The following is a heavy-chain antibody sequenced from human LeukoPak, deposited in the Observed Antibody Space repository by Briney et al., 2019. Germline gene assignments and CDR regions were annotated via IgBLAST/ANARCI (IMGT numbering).Heavy chain of an antibody. CDR1: GFTFSSYA. J-gene: IGHJ4*02. Sequence: GVSPRLSCAASGFTFSSYAMSWVRQAPGKGLEWVSSISNSGGRTFYTDSVKGRFTISRDNSKNTLYLQMNSLRAEDTAVYYCAKPVDTETSCFDYWGQGTLVTVSS. CDR3: AKPVDTETSCFDY. D-gene: IGHD5-18*01. CDR2: ISNSGGRT. V-gene: IGHV3-23*01.